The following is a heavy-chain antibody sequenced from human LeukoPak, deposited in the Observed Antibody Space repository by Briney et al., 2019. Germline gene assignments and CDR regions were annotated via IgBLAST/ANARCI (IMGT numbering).Heavy chain of an antibody. CDR1: GGSISSGGYY. CDR3: ARDYPPGIDDYGMDV. CDR2: IYYSGST. D-gene: IGHD2-15*01. Sequence: SETLSLTCTVSGGSISSGGYYWSWIRQHPGKGLEWIGYIYYSGSTYYNPSLKSRVTISVDTSKNQSSLKLSSVTAADTAVYYCARDYPPGIDDYGMDVWGQGTTVTVSS. V-gene: IGHV4-31*03. J-gene: IGHJ6*02.